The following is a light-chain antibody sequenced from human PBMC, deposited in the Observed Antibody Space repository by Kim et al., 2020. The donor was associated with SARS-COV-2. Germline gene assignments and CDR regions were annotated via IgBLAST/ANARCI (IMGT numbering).Light chain of an antibody. CDR3: QQYFSSPCT. J-gene: IGKJ1*01. V-gene: IGKV1-9*01. Sequence: ASVGDRVSITCRASQIISTYLAWYQQKPGKAPKLLIYETSNLQSGVPSRFSGSGSGTEFTLTISSLQPEDFATYYCQQYFSSPCTFGQGTKVDIK. CDR2: ETS. CDR1: QIISTY.